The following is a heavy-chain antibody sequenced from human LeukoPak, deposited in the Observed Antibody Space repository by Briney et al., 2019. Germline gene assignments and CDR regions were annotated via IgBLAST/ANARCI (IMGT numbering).Heavy chain of an antibody. V-gene: IGHV3-66*02. J-gene: IGHJ4*02. CDR1: GFTVSSNY. D-gene: IGHD3-22*01. Sequence: GGSLRLSCAASGFTVSSNYMSWVRQAPGRGLEWVSVIYSGGSTYYADSVKGRFTISRDNSKNTLYLQMNSLRAEDTAVYYCAGYYDSSGYYYFDYWGQGTLVTVSS. CDR3: AGYYDSSGYYYFDY. CDR2: IYSGGST.